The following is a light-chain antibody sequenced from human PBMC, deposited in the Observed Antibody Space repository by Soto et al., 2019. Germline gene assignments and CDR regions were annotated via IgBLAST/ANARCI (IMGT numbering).Light chain of an antibody. CDR3: LQHNDYPFT. CDR2: AAS. CDR1: QGIRND. V-gene: IGKV1-17*01. J-gene: IGKJ2*01. Sequence: DIQMTQSPSSLSASVGDRVTITCRASQGIRNDLGWYQQKPGKAPKRLIYAASKGTPSTFSGSGSGTEFTLANNSLQPEDFATYYCLQHNDYPFTFGQRTKLEIK.